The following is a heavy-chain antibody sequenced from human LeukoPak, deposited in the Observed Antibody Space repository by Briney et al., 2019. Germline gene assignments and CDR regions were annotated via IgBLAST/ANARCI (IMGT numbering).Heavy chain of an antibody. J-gene: IGHJ4*02. CDR1: GFTFSSYA. CDR3: AKARGYSYGDSFDY. V-gene: IGHV3-23*01. D-gene: IGHD5-18*01. CDR2: ISGSGGST. Sequence: GGSLRLSCAASGFTFSSYAMSWVRQAPGKGLEWVSAISGSGGSTYYADSVKGRFANSRDNSKNTLYLQMNSLRAEDTAVYYCAKARGYSYGDSFDYWGQGTLVTVSS.